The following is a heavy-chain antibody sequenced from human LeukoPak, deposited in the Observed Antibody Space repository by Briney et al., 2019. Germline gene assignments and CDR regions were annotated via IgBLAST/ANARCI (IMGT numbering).Heavy chain of an antibody. CDR1: VGSLSGYY. V-gene: IGHV4-34*01. D-gene: IGHD3-3*01. J-gene: IGHJ5*02. CDR3: ARAQRDYDFWSGYPHWFDP. CDR2: IHQSGST. Sequence: PSETLSLTCVVYVGSLSGYYWSWIRQPPGKGLEWIGEIHQSGSTNYNPSLKSRVTISVDTPKNQFSLKLSSVTAADTAVYYCARAQRDYDFWSGYPHWFDPWGQGTLVTVSS.